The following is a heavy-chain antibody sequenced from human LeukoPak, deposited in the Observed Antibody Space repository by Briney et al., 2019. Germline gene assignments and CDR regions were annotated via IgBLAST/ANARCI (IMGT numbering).Heavy chain of an antibody. J-gene: IGHJ4*02. Sequence: ASVKVSCKASGYTFTMNGISWVRQAPGQGLEWMGWINSYNGKTNYAQRLQGRVTMTTDTSTSTAYMELRSLRSDDTAVYYCARGGYCSSTSCHLFDYWGQGTLVTVSS. CDR2: INSYNGKT. D-gene: IGHD2-2*01. V-gene: IGHV1-18*01. CDR1: GYTFTMNG. CDR3: ARGGYCSSTSCHLFDY.